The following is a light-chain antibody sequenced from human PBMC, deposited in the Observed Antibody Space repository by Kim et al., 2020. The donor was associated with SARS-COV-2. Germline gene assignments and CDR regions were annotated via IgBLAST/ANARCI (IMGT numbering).Light chain of an antibody. CDR3: QQPNSYPLT. CDR2: AAS. V-gene: IGKV1-9*01. CDR1: QGISSY. Sequence: IQLTQSPSSLSASVGDRVAITCRASQGISSYLGWYQQKPGKAPKLLIYAASTLQSGVPSRFSGSGSGTDFTLTISSLQPEDFATYYCQQPNSYPLTFGGGTKVDIK. J-gene: IGKJ4*01.